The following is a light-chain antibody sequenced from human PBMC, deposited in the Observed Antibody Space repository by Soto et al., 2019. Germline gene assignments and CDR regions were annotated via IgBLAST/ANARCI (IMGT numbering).Light chain of an antibody. V-gene: IGLV8-61*01. CDR2: STN. CDR1: SGSVSTSYY. CDR3: VLYMGSGVWV. Sequence: QAVVTQEPSFSVSPGRTVTLTCGLSSGSVSTSYYPSWYQQTPGQAPRTLIYSTNTRSSWVPDRFSGSILGNKAALTSTGAQADDESDYYCVLYMGSGVWVFGGGTKLAVL. J-gene: IGLJ3*02.